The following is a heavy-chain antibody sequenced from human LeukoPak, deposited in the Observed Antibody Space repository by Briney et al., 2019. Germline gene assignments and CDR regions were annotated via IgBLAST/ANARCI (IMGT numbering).Heavy chain of an antibody. Sequence: PSETLSLTCAVYGGSFSGYYWSWIRQPPGKGLEWIGEINHSGSTNYNPSLKSRVTISVDKSKNQFSLKLSSVTAADTAVYYCARGPRSSSWSFVYWGQGTLVTVSS. CDR2: INHSGST. V-gene: IGHV4-34*01. CDR3: ARGPRSSSWSFVY. J-gene: IGHJ4*02. CDR1: GGSFSGYY. D-gene: IGHD6-13*01.